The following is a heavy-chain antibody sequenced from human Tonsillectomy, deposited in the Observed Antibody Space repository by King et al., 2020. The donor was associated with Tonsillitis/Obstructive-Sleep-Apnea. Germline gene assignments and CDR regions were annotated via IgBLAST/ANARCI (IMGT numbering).Heavy chain of an antibody. CDR3: AYSGPLIEAAVRVFDS. V-gene: IGHV2-5*02. CDR2: IYWDDDK. J-gene: IGHJ4*02. Sequence: ITLQESGPTLVKPTQTLTLTCTFSGFSLRTSGVGVGWIRQPPGKALEWLALIYWDDDKRYRPSLKSRLTISKDTSKNQVVLRMTNTDPVDTGTYYCAYSGPLIEAAVRVFDSWGQGTLVTVSS. D-gene: IGHD6-13*01. CDR1: GFSLRTSGVG.